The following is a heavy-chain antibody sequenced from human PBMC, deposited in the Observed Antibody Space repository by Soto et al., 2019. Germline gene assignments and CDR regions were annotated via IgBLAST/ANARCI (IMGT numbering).Heavy chain of an antibody. V-gene: IGHV4-59*01. CDR3: GRGWGGAFDT. CDR1: GGSISSYY. D-gene: IGHD3-10*01. CDR2: IYYSGSI. J-gene: IGHJ3*02. Sequence: QVQLQESGPGLVKPSETLSLTCTVSGGSISSYYWSWIRQPPGKGLEWIGYIYYSGSINYNPSLKSRATISVGPSKKQFSLKLSSVTAGDTAVYYCGRGWGGAFDTLGQGAMVTVSS.